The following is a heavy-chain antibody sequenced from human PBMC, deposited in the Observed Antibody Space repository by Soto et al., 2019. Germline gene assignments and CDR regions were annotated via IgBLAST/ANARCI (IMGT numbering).Heavy chain of an antibody. D-gene: IGHD6-13*01. Sequence: QVQLVQSGAEVKKPGASVRVSCKASGYTFTTYGISWERQAPGQGLEWMGWISASNGNIYYGQKFQGRVTMTTDSFTSTAYMELSSLTSDDTAVYYCARALPYSSSGDSCGRGTLVTVSS. CDR2: ISASNGNI. CDR3: ARALPYSSSGDS. J-gene: IGHJ4*02. V-gene: IGHV1-18*01. CDR1: GYTFTTYG.